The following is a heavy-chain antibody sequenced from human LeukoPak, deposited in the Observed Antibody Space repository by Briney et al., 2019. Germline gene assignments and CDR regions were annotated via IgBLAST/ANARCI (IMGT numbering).Heavy chain of an antibody. Sequence: EGSLRLSCAASGFTFSSYSMNWVRQAPGKGLEWVAKIKADGGEKDHVASVKGRFTISRDNAKNSLYLQMNSLRVEDTAVYYCARGGAARPDFWGQGTLVTVSS. CDR1: GFTFSSYS. CDR2: IKADGGEK. V-gene: IGHV3-7*01. J-gene: IGHJ4*02. D-gene: IGHD6-6*01. CDR3: ARGGAARPDF.